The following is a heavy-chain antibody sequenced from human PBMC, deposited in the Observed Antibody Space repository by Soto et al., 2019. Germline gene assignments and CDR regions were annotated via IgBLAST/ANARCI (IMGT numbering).Heavy chain of an antibody. J-gene: IGHJ5*02. CDR3: AHSLIGYYYDSSGSNWFDP. Sequence: QITLKESGPTLVKPTQTLTLTCTFSGFSLSTSGVGVGWIRQPPGKALEWLALIYWDDDKRYSPSLKSRLTITKDTSKNQVVLTITNMDPVDTATYYCAHSLIGYYYDSSGSNWFDPWGQGTLVTVSS. D-gene: IGHD3-22*01. CDR2: IYWDDDK. CDR1: GFSLSTSGVG. V-gene: IGHV2-5*02.